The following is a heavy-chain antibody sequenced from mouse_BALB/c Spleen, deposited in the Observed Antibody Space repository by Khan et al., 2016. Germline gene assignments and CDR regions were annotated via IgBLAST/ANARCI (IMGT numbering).Heavy chain of an antibody. CDR2: ISSGGNT. Sequence: EVELVESGGGLVKPGGSLKLSCAASGFTFSSYAMSWVRQTPEKRLEWVASISSGGNTFYPDSLKGRFTISRDNARNILYLQMSSLRSEDTAMYYGTSGVTTVVDYFDYWGQGTTLTVSS. CDR3: TSGVTTVVDYFDY. J-gene: IGHJ2*01. CDR1: GFTFSSYA. V-gene: IGHV5-6-5*01. D-gene: IGHD1-1*01.